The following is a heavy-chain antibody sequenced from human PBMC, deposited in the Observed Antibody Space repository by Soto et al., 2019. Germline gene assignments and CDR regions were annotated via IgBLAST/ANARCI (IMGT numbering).Heavy chain of an antibody. Sequence: GASVKVSCKASGGTFSSYAISWVRQARGQGLEWMGWIVAGSGNTNYAQKFQERVTITRDMSTSTAYMELSSLIFEDTAVYYCAADDMTTFIWGQGTLVTVSS. CDR2: IVAGSGNT. CDR1: GGTFSSYA. J-gene: IGHJ4*02. D-gene: IGHD1-1*01. CDR3: AADDMTTFI. V-gene: IGHV1-58*02.